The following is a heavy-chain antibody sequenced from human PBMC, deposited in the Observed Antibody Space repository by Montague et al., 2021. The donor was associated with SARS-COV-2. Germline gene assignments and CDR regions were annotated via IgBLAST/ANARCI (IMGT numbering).Heavy chain of an antibody. J-gene: IGHJ4*02. CDR2: SYYSGST. Sequence: SETLSLTCSVSGGSISTYYWSWSRQPPGKGLEWIGYSYYSGSTNYNPSLKIRVTISIDTSKNQFSLELSSVTAADVAVYYCSSPGGYCTGGSCYYVYWGQGTLVTVSS. V-gene: IGHV4-59*01. D-gene: IGHD2-15*01. CDR3: SSPGGYCTGGSCYYVY. CDR1: GGSISTYY.